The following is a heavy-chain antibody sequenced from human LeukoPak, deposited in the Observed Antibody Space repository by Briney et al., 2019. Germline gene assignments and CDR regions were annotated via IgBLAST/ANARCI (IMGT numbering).Heavy chain of an antibody. CDR2: IKQDGNEK. CDR1: GLTFSSYW. V-gene: IGHV3-7*03. CDR3: ARDPRYSYANAH. D-gene: IGHD5-18*01. Sequence: GGSLRLSCAASGLTFSSYWMNWVRQAPGKGLEWVANIKQDGNEKYYVDSVKGRFTISRDNAKKSLYLQMDSLRSEDTAVYYCARDPRYSYANAHWGQGTLVTVSS. J-gene: IGHJ4*02.